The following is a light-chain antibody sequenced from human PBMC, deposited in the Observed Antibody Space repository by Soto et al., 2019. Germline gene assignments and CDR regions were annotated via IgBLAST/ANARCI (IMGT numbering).Light chain of an antibody. CDR1: NSNIGAGLE. Sequence: QSVLTQPPSVSGAPGQRVTISCTGRNSNIGAGLEVHWYQQLPRAAPKLLIYGNNNRPSGVPDRFSASRSGTSASLAITGLQFEDEADYFCQPLDTRLSGSNIFGGGTKLTLL. CDR3: QPLDTRLSGSNI. J-gene: IGLJ2*01. V-gene: IGLV1-40*01. CDR2: GNN.